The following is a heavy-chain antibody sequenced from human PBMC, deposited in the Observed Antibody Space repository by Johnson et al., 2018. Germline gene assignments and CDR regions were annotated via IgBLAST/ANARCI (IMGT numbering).Heavy chain of an antibody. CDR1: GFTFSDYY. CDR3: ARDEVGATYAFDI. D-gene: IGHD1-26*01. V-gene: IGHV3-11*01. Sequence: QVQLVESGGGLVKXGGSXRLXCAASGFTFSDYYMSWIRQAPWKGLEWVSYISSSGSTIYYADSVKGQVTLSRDNATNSLYLQMHSLRAEDTAVYYCARDEVGATYAFDIWGQGTMVTVSS. J-gene: IGHJ3*02. CDR2: ISSSGSTI.